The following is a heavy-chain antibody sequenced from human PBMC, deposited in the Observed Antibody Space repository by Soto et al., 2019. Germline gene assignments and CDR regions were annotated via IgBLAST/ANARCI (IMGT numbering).Heavy chain of an antibody. CDR3: ARGYAFWGGMDV. D-gene: IGHD3-16*01. Sequence: QVQLVQSGAEEKKPGASVKVSCKASGYTFTSYAMHWVRQAPGQRLEWMGWINAGNGNTKYSQKVQGRVTITRDTTASTAYMELSSLRSEDTAVYCCARGYAFWGGMDVWGQGTTVIVSS. CDR1: GYTFTSYA. CDR2: INAGNGNT. V-gene: IGHV1-3*05. J-gene: IGHJ6*02.